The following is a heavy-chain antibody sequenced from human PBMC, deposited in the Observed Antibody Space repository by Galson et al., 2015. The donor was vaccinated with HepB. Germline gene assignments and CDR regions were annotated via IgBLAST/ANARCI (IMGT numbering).Heavy chain of an antibody. CDR2: FDPEDGET. J-gene: IGHJ3*02. D-gene: IGHD2-8*02. Sequence: SVKVSCKVSGYTLTELSMHWARQAPGKGLEWMGGFDPEDGETIYAQKFQGRVTMTEDTSTDTAYMELSSLRSEDTAVYYCATDLLFWGRCAFDIWGQGTMVTVPS. CDR1: GYTLTELS. V-gene: IGHV1-24*01. CDR3: ATDLLFWGRCAFDI.